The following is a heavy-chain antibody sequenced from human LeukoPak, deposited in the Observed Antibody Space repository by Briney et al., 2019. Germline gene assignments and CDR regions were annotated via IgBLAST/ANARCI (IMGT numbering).Heavy chain of an antibody. D-gene: IGHD1-20*01. CDR1: GFTLSSYE. CDR3: AAYNWNGYDVFDI. V-gene: IGHV3-23*01. J-gene: IGHJ3*02. CDR2: ISGSGGRT. Sequence: GGSLRLSCTVSGFTLSSYEMSWIRRAPGKGLEWVSAISGSGGRTYYADSVKGRFTISRDKSKNTLYLQMNSLRAEDTAVYYCAAYNWNGYDVFDIWGQGTMVTVSS.